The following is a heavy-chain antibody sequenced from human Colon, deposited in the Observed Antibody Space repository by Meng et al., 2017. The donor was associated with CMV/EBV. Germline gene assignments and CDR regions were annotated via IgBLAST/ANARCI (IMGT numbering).Heavy chain of an antibody. CDR3: ARDQYLCRTVPTVPPDY. V-gene: IGHV3-30*02. CDR1: GSTFSTSD. J-gene: IGHJ4*02. D-gene: IGHD4-17*01. CDR2: IRFDGIHD. Sequence: GESLKISCSDSGSTFSTSDIHWVRQAPGKGLEWVAFIRFDGIHDNYADSVRGRFAISRDNAKNNLYLQMNGLRVKGTAVYYCARDQYLCRTVPTVPPDYWGQGTLVTVSS.